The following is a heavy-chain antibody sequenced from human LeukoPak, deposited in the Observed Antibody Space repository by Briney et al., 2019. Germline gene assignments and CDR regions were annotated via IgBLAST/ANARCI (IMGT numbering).Heavy chain of an antibody. CDR1: GGSISSYY. V-gene: IGHV4-59*12. Sequence: SETLSLTCTVSGGSISSYYWSWIRQPPDKGLEWIGYIFYSGSTNYNPSLKSRVTMPVDTSKNQFSLKLSSVTAADTAVYYCARDYSGGGRVDYWGQGTLVTVSS. D-gene: IGHD3-10*01. CDR2: IFYSGST. J-gene: IGHJ4*02. CDR3: ARDYSGGGRVDY.